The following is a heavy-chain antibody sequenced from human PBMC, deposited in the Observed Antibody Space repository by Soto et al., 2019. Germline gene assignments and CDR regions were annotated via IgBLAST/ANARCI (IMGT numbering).Heavy chain of an antibody. D-gene: IGHD3-10*01. CDR3: ARDLDASGSYYTNY. CDR1: GYTFSSIG. V-gene: IGHV1-18*01. CDR2: ISPHKGDT. Sequence: QVHLVQSGAEVKKPGASVTVSCKTSGYTFSSIGISWVRQAPGQGLEWMGWISPHKGDTYYAQRLQGRVTMTTETSTSTAYMELRGLRSDDTAVYFCARDLDASGSYYTNYWGQGTLVTVSS. J-gene: IGHJ4*02.